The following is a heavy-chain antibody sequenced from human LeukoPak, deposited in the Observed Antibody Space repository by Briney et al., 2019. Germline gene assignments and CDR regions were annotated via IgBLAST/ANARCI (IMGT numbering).Heavy chain of an antibody. CDR2: ISSSSSYI. CDR1: GFTFSSYS. J-gene: IGHJ4*02. CDR3: ARSTGCCSSTSCSIIDY. Sequence: PGGSLRLSCAASGFTFSSYSMNWVRQAPGKGLEWVSSISSSSSYIYYADSVKGRFTISRDNAKNSLYLQMNSLRAEDTAVYYCARSTGCCSSTSCSIIDYWGQGTLVTVSS. D-gene: IGHD2-2*03. V-gene: IGHV3-21*01.